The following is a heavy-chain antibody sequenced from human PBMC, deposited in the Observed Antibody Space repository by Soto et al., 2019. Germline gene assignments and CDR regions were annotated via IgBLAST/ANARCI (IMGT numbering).Heavy chain of an antibody. Sequence: QVRLVQSGAEVKKPGSSVKVSCTASGGSFNSYPLTWVRQAPGQGLEWMGGIIAIFGTPKYAPKFQGRVTITADESTNTGYMQLSSLRSEDTAIYYCATVRGEGYNPYFDYWGQGTLVTVSS. CDR2: IIAIFGTP. V-gene: IGHV1-69*12. CDR3: ATVRGEGYNPYFDY. CDR1: GGSFNSYP. J-gene: IGHJ4*02. D-gene: IGHD1-1*01.